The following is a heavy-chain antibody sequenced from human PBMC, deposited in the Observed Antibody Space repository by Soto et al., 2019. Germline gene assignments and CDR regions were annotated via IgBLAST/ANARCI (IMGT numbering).Heavy chain of an antibody. Sequence: SETLSLTCAVYGGSFSGYYWSWIRQPPGKGLEWIGEINHSGSTNYNPSLKSRVTISVDTSKNQFSLKLSSVTAADTAVYYCARGRNWAVRGVMDYWGQGTLVTVSS. V-gene: IGHV4-34*01. J-gene: IGHJ4*02. CDR3: ARGRNWAVRGVMDY. CDR2: INHSGST. D-gene: IGHD3-10*01. CDR1: GGSFSGYY.